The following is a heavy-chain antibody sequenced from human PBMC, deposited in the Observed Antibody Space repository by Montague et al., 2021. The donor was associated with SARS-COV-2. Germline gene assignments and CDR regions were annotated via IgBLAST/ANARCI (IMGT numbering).Heavy chain of an antibody. D-gene: IGHD2/OR15-2a*01. Sequence: SETLSLTCAVYGGSFSGYYWSWIRQPPGKGLEWIGEINHSGSTNYNPSLKSRVTISVDTSKNQFSLKLSSVTAADTAVYYCARSSTGTTFYYYSYYGMDVWGQGTTVTVSS. CDR3: ARSSTGTTFYYYSYYGMDV. J-gene: IGHJ6*02. V-gene: IGHV4-34*01. CDR2: INHSGST. CDR1: GGSFSGYY.